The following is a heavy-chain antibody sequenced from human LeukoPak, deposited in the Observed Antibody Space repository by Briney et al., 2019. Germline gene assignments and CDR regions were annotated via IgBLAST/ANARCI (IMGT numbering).Heavy chain of an antibody. CDR3: ARAYCSGDCNYSAQYFDY. D-gene: IGHD2-21*02. V-gene: IGHV4-38-2*01. CDR1: GYSISSGYY. CDR2: IYHSGIT. Sequence: SETLSLTCAVSGYSISSGYYWGWVRQPPGKGLEWIGSIYHSGITYYNTSLRSRVTMSVDTSKNQFSLKLSSVTAADTAVYYCARAYCSGDCNYSAQYFDYWGQGTLVTVSS. J-gene: IGHJ4*02.